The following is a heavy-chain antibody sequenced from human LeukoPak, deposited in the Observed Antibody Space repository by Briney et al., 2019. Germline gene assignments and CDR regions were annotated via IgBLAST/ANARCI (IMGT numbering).Heavy chain of an antibody. V-gene: IGHV1-24*01. Sequence: ASVKVSCKFSGYTLTELSMHWVRQAPGKGLEWMGGFDPEDGETIYAQKFQGRVTMTEDTSTDTAYMELSSLRSEDTAVYYCATLMVRGVTDAFDIWGQGTMVTVSS. CDR1: GYTLTELS. CDR3: ATLMVRGVTDAFDI. D-gene: IGHD3-10*01. J-gene: IGHJ3*02. CDR2: FDPEDGET.